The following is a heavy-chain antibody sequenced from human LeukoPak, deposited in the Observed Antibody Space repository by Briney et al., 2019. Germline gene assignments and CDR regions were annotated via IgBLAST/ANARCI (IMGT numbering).Heavy chain of an antibody. CDR1: GGSFSGYY. D-gene: IGHD6-13*01. J-gene: IGHJ4*02. CDR2: IYYIGST. Sequence: SETLSLTCAVYGGSFSGYYWSWIRQPPGKGLEWIGYIYYIGSTYYNPSLKSRVIISVDTSKNQFSLKLSSVTAADTAVYYCAREHVAAAGKDYWGRGTLVTVSS. V-gene: IGHV4-30-4*08. CDR3: AREHVAAAGKDY.